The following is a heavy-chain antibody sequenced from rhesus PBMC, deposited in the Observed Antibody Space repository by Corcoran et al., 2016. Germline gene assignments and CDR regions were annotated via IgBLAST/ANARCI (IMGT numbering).Heavy chain of an antibody. Sequence: QVQLQESGPGLVKPSETLSLTCAVSGYSISSGYGWSWIRQPPGKGLEWIGYIGGSSGSTNYKPSRKSRVTLSKDTSKNQFSLKLSSVTAADTAVYYCAGRIVGATLDYWGQGVLVTVSS. D-gene: IGHD1-44*02. CDR1: GYSISSGYG. CDR3: AGRIVGATLDY. CDR2: IGGSSGST. V-gene: IGHV4-127*01. J-gene: IGHJ4*01.